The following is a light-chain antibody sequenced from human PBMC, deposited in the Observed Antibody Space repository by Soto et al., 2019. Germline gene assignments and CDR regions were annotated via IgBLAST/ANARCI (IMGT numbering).Light chain of an antibody. V-gene: IGLV2-14*03. J-gene: IGLJ3*02. CDR1: SSDIGAYNN. Sequence: QSALTQPASASGSPGQSIIISCTGTSSDIGAYNNVAWYQHHPGKAPKLMIYDVNSRPSGVSNRFSGSKSGNTASLTISGLQPEDEADYYCTSFSSTTPIVFGGGTKLTVL. CDR3: TSFSSTTPIV. CDR2: DVN.